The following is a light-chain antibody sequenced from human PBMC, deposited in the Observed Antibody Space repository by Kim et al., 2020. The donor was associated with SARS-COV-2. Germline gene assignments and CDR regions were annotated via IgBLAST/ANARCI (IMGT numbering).Light chain of an antibody. Sequence: DVVMTQSPLSLPVILGQPASISCRSSENLAHSDGKTYLNWFLQRPGQPPRRLIYKVSNRDSGVPDRFSGSGSGTDFTLKISRVEAEDVGVYYCMQGTHWPPTFGQGTKVDIK. J-gene: IGKJ1*01. CDR1: ENLAHSDGKTY. CDR3: MQGTHWPPT. CDR2: KVS. V-gene: IGKV2-30*02.